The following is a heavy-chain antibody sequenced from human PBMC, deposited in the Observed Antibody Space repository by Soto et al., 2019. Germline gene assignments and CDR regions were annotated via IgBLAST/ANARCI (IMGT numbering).Heavy chain of an antibody. V-gene: IGHV3-30*18. CDR1: GFTFSSYG. J-gene: IGHJ6*02. Sequence: LRLSCAASGFTFSSYGMHWVRQAPGKGLEWVAVISYDGSNKYYADSVKGRFTISRDNSKNTLYLQMNSLRAEDTAVYYCAKARVQLWSDYYYGMDVWGQGTTVTVSS. D-gene: IGHD5-18*01. CDR3: AKARVQLWSDYYYGMDV. CDR2: ISYDGSNK.